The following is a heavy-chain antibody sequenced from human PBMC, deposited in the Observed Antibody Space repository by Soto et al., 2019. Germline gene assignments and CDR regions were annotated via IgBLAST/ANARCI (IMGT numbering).Heavy chain of an antibody. CDR3: ARHEGSDTAMVTTYYYYGMDV. J-gene: IGHJ6*02. CDR2: IYYSGST. CDR1: GGSISSSSYY. V-gene: IGHV4-39*01. D-gene: IGHD5-18*01. Sequence: SETLSLTCTVSGGSISSSSYYWGWIRQPPGKGLEWIGSIYYSGSTYYNPSLKSRVTISVDTSKNQFSLKLSSVTAADTAGYYCARHEGSDTAMVTTYYYYGMDVWGQGTTVT.